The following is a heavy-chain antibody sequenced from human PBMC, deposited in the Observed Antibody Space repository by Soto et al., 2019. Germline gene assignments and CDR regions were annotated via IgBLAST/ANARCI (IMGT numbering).Heavy chain of an antibody. V-gene: IGHV3-74*01. CDR3: ARSFCSGGSCYDY. Sequence: PGGSLRLSCAASGITFSSYWMHWVRQAPGKGLVWVSRINSDGSSTNYADSVEGRFTISRDNAKNSLYLQMNSLRAEDTAVYYCARSFCSGGSCYDYWGQGTLVTVSS. D-gene: IGHD2-15*01. CDR1: GITFSSYW. CDR2: INSDGSST. J-gene: IGHJ4*02.